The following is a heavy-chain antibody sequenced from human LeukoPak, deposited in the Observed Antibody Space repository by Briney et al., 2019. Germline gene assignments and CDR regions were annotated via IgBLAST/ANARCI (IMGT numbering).Heavy chain of an antibody. CDR2: INHSGST. D-gene: IGHD6-6*01. Sequence: SETLSLTCAVYGGSFSGYYWSWIRQPPGKGPEWIGEINHSGSTNYNPSLKSRVTISVDTSKNQFSLKLSSVTAADTAVYYCARAKHSSSSGNWFDPWGQGTLVTVSS. CDR3: ARAKHSSSSGNWFDP. CDR1: GGSFSGYY. V-gene: IGHV4-34*01. J-gene: IGHJ5*02.